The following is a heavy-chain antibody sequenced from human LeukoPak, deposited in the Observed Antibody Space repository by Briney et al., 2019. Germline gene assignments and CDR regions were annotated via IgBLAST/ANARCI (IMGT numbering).Heavy chain of an antibody. V-gene: IGHV3-7*01. Sequence: QPGGSLRLSCAASGFTFSSYWMTWVRQAPWKGLEWVANIKEDGGEGYYVDSVKGRFTVSRDNAKNSLYLQMNSLRAEDTAVYYCARGFTVATVDYWGQGTLVTVSS. CDR1: GFTFSSYW. J-gene: IGHJ4*02. CDR3: ARGFTVATVDY. CDR2: IKEDGGEG. D-gene: IGHD4-17*01.